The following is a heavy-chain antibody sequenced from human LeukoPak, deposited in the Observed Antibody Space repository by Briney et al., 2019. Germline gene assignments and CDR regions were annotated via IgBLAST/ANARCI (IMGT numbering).Heavy chain of an antibody. J-gene: IGHJ6*02. CDR1: GFTFSSSS. D-gene: IGHD3-9*01. Sequence: PGGSLRLSCAASGFTFSSSSMNWVRQAPGKGLEWVSDISSTSTTLYYADSVRGRFTISRDNAKTSLYLQMNSLRAEDTAVYYCARLEEDYDILTGYYPRPDYGMDVWGQGTTVTVSS. CDR2: ISSTSTTL. CDR3: ARLEEDYDILTGYYPRPDYGMDV. V-gene: IGHV3-48*01.